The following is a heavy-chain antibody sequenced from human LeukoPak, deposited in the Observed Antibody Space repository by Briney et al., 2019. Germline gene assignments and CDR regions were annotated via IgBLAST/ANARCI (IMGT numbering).Heavy chain of an antibody. CDR3: ARDGGITIYAFDP. CDR1: GGSVSSGSYY. Sequence: PSETLSLTCTVSGGSVSSGSYYWSWIRQPPGKGLEWIGYIYYSGSTNYSPSLKSRVTKSVDTSKNQFSLKLSSVTAADTAVYYCARDGGITIYAFDPWGQGTLVTVSS. D-gene: IGHD3-9*01. CDR2: IYYSGST. J-gene: IGHJ5*02. V-gene: IGHV4-61*01.